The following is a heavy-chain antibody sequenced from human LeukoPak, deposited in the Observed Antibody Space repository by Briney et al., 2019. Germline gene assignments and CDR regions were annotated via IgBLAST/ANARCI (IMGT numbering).Heavy chain of an antibody. CDR3: AKDGGYDILTARSPFIPYDY. V-gene: IGHV3-23*01. CDR1: GFTFSSYA. D-gene: IGHD3-9*01. Sequence: PGGSLRLSCAASGFTFSSYAMSWVRQAPGKGLEWVSAISGSGGSTYYADSVKGRFTISRDNSKNTLYLQVNSLRAEDTAVYYCAKDGGYDILTARSPFIPYDYWGQGTLVTVSS. J-gene: IGHJ4*02. CDR2: ISGSGGST.